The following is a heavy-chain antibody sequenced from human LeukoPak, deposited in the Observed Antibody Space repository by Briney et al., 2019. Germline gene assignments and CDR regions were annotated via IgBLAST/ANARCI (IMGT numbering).Heavy chain of an antibody. J-gene: IGHJ1*01. Sequence: SGGSLRLSCAASGFTFSSYAMSWVRQAPGKGLEWVSAISGSGGSTYYADSVKGRFTISRDNSKNTLYLQMNSLRAEDTAVYYCAKERALSSSWYIGYFQHWGQGTLVTVSS. V-gene: IGHV3-23*01. CDR2: ISGSGGST. D-gene: IGHD6-13*01. CDR1: GFTFSSYA. CDR3: AKERALSSSWYIGYFQH.